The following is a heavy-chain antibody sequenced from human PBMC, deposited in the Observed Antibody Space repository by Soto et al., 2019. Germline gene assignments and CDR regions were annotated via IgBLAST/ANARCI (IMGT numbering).Heavy chain of an antibody. J-gene: IGHJ4*02. V-gene: IGHV3-23*01. Sequence: PGGSLRLSCAASGFTFSSYAMSWVRQAPGKGLEWVSAISGSGGSTYYADSVKGRFTISRDNSKNTLYLQMNSLRAEDTAVYYCAKDFPSRFGHVLSPTFDYWGQGTLVTVSS. CDR2: ISGSGGST. D-gene: IGHD3-10*01. CDR3: AKDFPSRFGHVLSPTFDY. CDR1: GFTFSSYA.